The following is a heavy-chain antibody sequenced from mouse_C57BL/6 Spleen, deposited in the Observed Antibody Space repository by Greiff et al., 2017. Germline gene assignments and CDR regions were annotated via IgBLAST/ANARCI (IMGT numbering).Heavy chain of an antibody. V-gene: IGHV1-15*01. CDR2: IDPETGGT. J-gene: IGHJ4*01. CDR3: TRGTMVSYDAMDY. D-gene: IGHD2-2*01. CDR1: GYTFTDYE. Sequence: QVQLQQSGAELVRPGASVTLSCKASGYTFTDYEMHWVKQTPVHGLEWIGAIDPETGGTAYNQKFKGKAILTADKSSSTAYMGIRSLTSEDSAVYYCTRGTMVSYDAMDYWGQGTSVTVSS.